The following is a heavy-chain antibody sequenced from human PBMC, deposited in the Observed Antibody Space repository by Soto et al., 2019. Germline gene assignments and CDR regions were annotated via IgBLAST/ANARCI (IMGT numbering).Heavy chain of an antibody. CDR2: IKQDGGEK. CDR3: ARDPGIAAAGTVGYFDY. V-gene: IGHV3-7*01. J-gene: IGHJ4*02. D-gene: IGHD6-13*01. CDR1: GFTFSSYW. Sequence: EVQLVESGGGLVQPGGSLRLSCAASGFTFSSYWMSWVRQAPGKGLEWVANIKQDGGEKHYVDSVKGRFTISRDNAKNSLFLEMNSLRAEDTAVYYCARDPGIAAAGTVGYFDYWGQGTLVTVSS.